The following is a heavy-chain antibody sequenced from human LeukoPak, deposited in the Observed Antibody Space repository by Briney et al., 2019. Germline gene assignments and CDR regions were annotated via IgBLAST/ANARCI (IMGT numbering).Heavy chain of an antibody. D-gene: IGHD2-15*01. CDR1: GFTFDDYG. J-gene: IGHJ4*02. V-gene: IGHV3-20*04. Sequence: PGGSLRLSCAASGFTFDDYGMSWVRQAPGKGLEWVSGINWNGGSTGYADSVKGRITISRDNAKNSLYLQMNSLRAEDTALYYCASDGSGPIDYWGQGTLVTVSS. CDR3: ASDGSGPIDY. CDR2: INWNGGST.